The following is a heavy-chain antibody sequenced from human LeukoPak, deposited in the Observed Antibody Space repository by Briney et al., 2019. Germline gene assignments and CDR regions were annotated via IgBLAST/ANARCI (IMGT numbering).Heavy chain of an antibody. Sequence: SETLSLTCTVSGGSISSYYWSWIRQPPGKGLEWIGYIYYSGSTNYNPSLKSRVTMSVDTSKNQFSLKLSSVTAADTAVYYCARDLKYYDFWSGSYYYYMDVWGKGTTVTVSS. V-gene: IGHV4-59*12. J-gene: IGHJ6*03. D-gene: IGHD3-3*01. CDR3: ARDLKYYDFWSGSYYYYMDV. CDR1: GGSISSYY. CDR2: IYYSGST.